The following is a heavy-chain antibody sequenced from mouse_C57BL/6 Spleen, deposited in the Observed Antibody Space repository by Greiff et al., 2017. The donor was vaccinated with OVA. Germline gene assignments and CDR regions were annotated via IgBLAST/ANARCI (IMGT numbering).Heavy chain of an antibody. Sequence: VQLQQSGAELVRPGASVTLSCKASGYTFTDYEMHWVKQTPVHGLEWIGAIDPETGGTAYNQKFKGKAIRTEDKSSSTAYMGLRRLTSEDSAVYYCTRTYGYDYYFDYWGQGTTLTVSS. CDR3: TRTYGYDYYFDY. CDR1: GYTFTDYE. V-gene: IGHV1-15*01. J-gene: IGHJ2*01. CDR2: IDPETGGT. D-gene: IGHD2-2*01.